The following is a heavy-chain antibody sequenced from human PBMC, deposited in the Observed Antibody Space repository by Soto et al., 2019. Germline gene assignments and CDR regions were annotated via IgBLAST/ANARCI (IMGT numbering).Heavy chain of an antibody. Sequence: QVQLVQSGAEVKKPGSSVKVSCKASGGTFSSYTISWVRQAPGQGLEWMGRIIPILGIANYAQKFQGRVTITADKSTSTAYMELSSLRSEDTAVYYCATSEYSGYSYYFVYWGQGTLVTVSS. CDR3: ATSEYSGYSYYFVY. D-gene: IGHD5-12*01. CDR2: IIPILGIA. J-gene: IGHJ4*02. V-gene: IGHV1-69*02. CDR1: GGTFSSYT.